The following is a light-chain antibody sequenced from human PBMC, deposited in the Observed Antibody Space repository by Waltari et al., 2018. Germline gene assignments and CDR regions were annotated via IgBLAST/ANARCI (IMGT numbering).Light chain of an antibody. J-gene: IGLJ3*02. CDR3: ASWDDSPNGRWV. CDR1: SSNVGNNV. V-gene: IGLV1-44*01. CDR2: WND. Sequence: QSVLTQPPSASGAPGPRVTIACSGSSSNVGNNVVNWYQQIPGTAPKLLIYWNDQRPSGVPDRFSGSKSGTSASLAISGLQSEDEGDYYCASWDDSPNGRWVFGGGTKLTVL.